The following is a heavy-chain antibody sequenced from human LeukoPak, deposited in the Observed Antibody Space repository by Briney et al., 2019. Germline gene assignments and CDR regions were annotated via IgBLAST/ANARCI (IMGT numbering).Heavy chain of an antibody. CDR1: GFTFSSYG. D-gene: IGHD3-9*01. CDR3: AKAHNRLRYPDY. Sequence: TGGSLRLSCAASGFTFSSYGMHWVRQAPGKGLEWVAVIWYGGSNKYYADSVKGRFTISRDNSKNTLYLQMNSLRAEDTAVYYCAKAHNRLRYPDYWGQGTLVTVSS. CDR2: IWYGGSNK. V-gene: IGHV3-33*06. J-gene: IGHJ4*02.